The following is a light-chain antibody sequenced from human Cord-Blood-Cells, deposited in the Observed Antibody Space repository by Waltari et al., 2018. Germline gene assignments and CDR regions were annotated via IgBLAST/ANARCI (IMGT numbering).Light chain of an antibody. CDR1: QGISSY. CDR3: QQGYSTPRT. CDR2: AAS. J-gene: IGKJ1*01. V-gene: IGKV1-39*01. Sequence: DIQMTPSPSSLSASVGDRVTITCRASQGISSYLNWYQQKPGKAPKLLIYAASSLQSGVPSRFSGSGSGTDFTLTISSLQPEDFATYDCQQGYSTPRTFGQGTKVEIK.